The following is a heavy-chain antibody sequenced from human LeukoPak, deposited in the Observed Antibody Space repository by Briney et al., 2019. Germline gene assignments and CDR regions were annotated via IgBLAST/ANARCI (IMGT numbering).Heavy chain of an antibody. CDR3: ARGLRWTGFRFDP. V-gene: IGHV4-61*02. CDR1: GGSISSGSYY. CDR2: IYTSGST. D-gene: IGHD5-24*01. J-gene: IGHJ5*02. Sequence: SETLSLTCTVSGGSISSGSYYWGWIRQPAGKGLEWIGRIYTSGSTNYNPSLKSRVTISVDTSKNQFSLKLSSVTAADTAVYYCARGLRWTGFRFDPWGQGTLVTVSS.